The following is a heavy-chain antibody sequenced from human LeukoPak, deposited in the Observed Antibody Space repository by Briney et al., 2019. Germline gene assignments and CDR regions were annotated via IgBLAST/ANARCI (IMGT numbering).Heavy chain of an antibody. D-gene: IGHD3-10*01. V-gene: IGHV4-59*01. CDR1: GGSISSYY. Sequence: SETLSLTCTVSGGSISSYYWSWIRQPPGKGLEWIGYIYYTGSTSYNPSLKSRVTISMDTSKNQFSLKLSSVTAADSAAYYCARSDYSGSGTYTEFDAFDIWGQGPMVTVSS. CDR2: IYYTGST. J-gene: IGHJ3*02. CDR3: ARSDYSGSGTYTEFDAFDI.